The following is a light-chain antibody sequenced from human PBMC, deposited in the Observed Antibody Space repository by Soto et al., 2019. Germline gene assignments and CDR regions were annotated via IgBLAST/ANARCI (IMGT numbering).Light chain of an antibody. CDR1: QSISNY. CDR3: QQSYRNTIT. V-gene: IGKV1-39*01. CDR2: AAS. J-gene: IGKJ5*01. Sequence: DLQMTQSASFLSASVGDRFTITCRASQSISNYLNWYQKKQGKAPNPLIHAASSLQSGVPPRLSGSGYGTDLTITISSMKNEDFETYLCQQSYRNTITFGQGTRLEIK.